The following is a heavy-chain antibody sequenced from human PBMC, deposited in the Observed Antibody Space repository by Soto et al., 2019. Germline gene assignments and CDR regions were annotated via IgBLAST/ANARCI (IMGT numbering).Heavy chain of an antibody. J-gene: IGHJ3*02. D-gene: IGHD2-21*01. CDR3: ARDDSFAFDI. CDR2: IRGTT. Sequence: EVQLVESGGGLVQPGGSLRLSCAASGFTFTSYSMNWVRQAPGKGLEWVSYIRGTTHYADSVKGRFTISRDNAMSSLYLQMNSLRADDTAVYYCARDDSFAFDIWGQGTMVTVSS. CDR1: GFTFTSYS. V-gene: IGHV3-48*01.